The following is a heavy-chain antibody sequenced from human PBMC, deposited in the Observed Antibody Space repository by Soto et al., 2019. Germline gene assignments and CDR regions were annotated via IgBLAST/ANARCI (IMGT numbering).Heavy chain of an antibody. CDR2: IIPIFATS. CDR3: VRGEMREMATILSDKWFDP. J-gene: IGHJ5*02. Sequence: QVQLVQSGAEVKKPGASVNVSCKASGGTFNNQAINWVRQAPGKCLEWMGGIIPIFATSNYAQKCQGRVTITADQSTRTAYMELSSLRSEDTAVYYFVRGEMREMATILSDKWFDPWGQGTLVTVSS. D-gene: IGHD5-12*01. CDR1: GGTFNNQA. V-gene: IGHV1-69*01.